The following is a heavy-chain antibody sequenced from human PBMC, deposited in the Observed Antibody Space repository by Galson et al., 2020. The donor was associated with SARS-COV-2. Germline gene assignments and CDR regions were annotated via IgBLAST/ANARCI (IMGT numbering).Heavy chain of an antibody. Sequence: SETLSLTCSVSNYSITSHCYWGWVRQSPGRGLEWIGNIHFSGNTHYNPSLKRRVTISVDTSKNQFSLKLTSVTAADTAVYYCARYQLLFPFDYWGRGALVTVSS. V-gene: IGHV4-38-2*01. D-gene: IGHD1-1*01. CDR3: ARYQLLFPFDY. CDR2: IHFSGNT. J-gene: IGHJ4*02. CDR1: NYSITSHCY.